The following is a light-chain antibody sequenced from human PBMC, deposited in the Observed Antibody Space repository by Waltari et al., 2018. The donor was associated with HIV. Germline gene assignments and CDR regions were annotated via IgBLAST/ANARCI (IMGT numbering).Light chain of an antibody. J-gene: IGKJ2*01. Sequence: EIVLTQSPDFQSVTPGEKVTITCRDSQSIGTSLHWYQQKPDQSPNLLIKFASQSFSGVPSRFSGSGSGTDFTLTINSLEAEDAATYYCLQSTIFPYTFGQGTKLEIK. CDR1: QSIGTS. CDR2: FAS. CDR3: LQSTIFPYT. V-gene: IGKV6-21*01.